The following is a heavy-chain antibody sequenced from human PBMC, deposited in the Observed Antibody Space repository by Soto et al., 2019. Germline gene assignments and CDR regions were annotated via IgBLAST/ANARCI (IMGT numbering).Heavy chain of an antibody. D-gene: IGHD2-2*01. Sequence: SETLSLTCTVSGGSISSYYWSWIRQPPGKGLEWIGYIYYSGSTNYNPSLKSRVTISVDTSKNQFSLKLSSVTAADTAVYYCAREEKTAMLIAYWGQGTLVTVSS. CDR2: IYYSGST. CDR1: GGSISSYY. V-gene: IGHV4-59*01. CDR3: AREEKTAMLIAY. J-gene: IGHJ4*02.